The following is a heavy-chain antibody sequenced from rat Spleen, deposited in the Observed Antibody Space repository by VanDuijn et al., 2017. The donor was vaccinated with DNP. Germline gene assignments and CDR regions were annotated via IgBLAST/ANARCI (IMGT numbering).Heavy chain of an antibody. CDR1: GFSLTGYN. D-gene: IGHD1-11*01. CDR3: ASTLVNYDTYGYYAMDA. CDR2: IGNTGGT. J-gene: IGHJ4*01. V-gene: IGHV2-41*01. Sequence: QVQLKESGPGLVQPSQTLSLTCTVAGFSLTGYNVHWVRQPPGKGLEWMGLIGNTGGTRYNSALKSRLSISKDTSKSQVFLKMNSLQTEDTATYYCASTLVNYDTYGYYAMDAWGQGTSVTVSS.